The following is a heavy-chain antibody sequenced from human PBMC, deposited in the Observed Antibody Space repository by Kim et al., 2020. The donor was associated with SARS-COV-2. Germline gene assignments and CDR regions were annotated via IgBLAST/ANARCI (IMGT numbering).Heavy chain of an antibody. CDR1: GGSISSYY. CDR2: IYYSGST. V-gene: IGHV4-59*13. D-gene: IGHD3-10*01. CDR3: VRSGSFYNFPPYYFDY. J-gene: IGHJ4*01. Sequence: SETLSLTCTVSGGSISSYYWSWIRQPPGKGLEWIGYIYYSGSTNYNPSLKSRVTISVDTSKNQFSLKLSSVTAADTAVYYCVRSGSFYNFPPYYFDYWG.